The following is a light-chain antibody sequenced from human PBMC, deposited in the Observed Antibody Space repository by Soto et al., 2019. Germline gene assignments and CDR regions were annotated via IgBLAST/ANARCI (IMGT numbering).Light chain of an antibody. CDR1: QTVGNY. J-gene: IGKJ1*01. Sequence: EIVLTQSPATLSLSPGERATPSCRASQTVGNYLAWYQQKPGQVPRLLIYNASNRATGVPVRFSGSGSGTEFTLTISSLEPEDFAVYYCQQRGNWPLPWTFGQGAKVEI. CDR3: QQRGNWPLPWT. V-gene: IGKV3-11*01. CDR2: NAS.